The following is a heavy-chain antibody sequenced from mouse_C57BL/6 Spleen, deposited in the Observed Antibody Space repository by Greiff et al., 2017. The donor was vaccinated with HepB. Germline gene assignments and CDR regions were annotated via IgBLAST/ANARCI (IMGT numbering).Heavy chain of an antibody. CDR2: IYPGSGST. J-gene: IGHJ1*03. CDR3: ARYPLLITTVVANDWYFDV. Sequence: VQLQQPGAELVKPGASVKMSCKASGYTFTSYWITWVKQRPGQGLEWIGDIYPGSGSTNYNEKFKSKATLTVDTSSSTAYMQLSSLTSEDSAVYYCARYPLLITTVVANDWYFDVWGTGTTVTVSS. V-gene: IGHV1-55*01. D-gene: IGHD1-1*01. CDR1: GYTFTSYW.